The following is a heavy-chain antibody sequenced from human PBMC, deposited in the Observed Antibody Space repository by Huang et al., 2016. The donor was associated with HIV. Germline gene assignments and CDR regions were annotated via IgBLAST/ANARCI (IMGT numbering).Heavy chain of an antibody. D-gene: IGHD3-10*01. CDR2: IFYTGTV. J-gene: IGHJ4*02. V-gene: IGHV4-39*01. CDR3: ARHRTSSYIDS. CDR1: GGSISSSGYY. Sequence: QLQLQQSGPGLVKPSETLSLTCSVSGGSISSSGYYLGWIRQPPGKGLECVGSIFYTGTVYYNPSLKSRATISIDTSENRFSLNLTSVTAADTALYFCARHRTSSYIDSWGRGSLVTVSS.